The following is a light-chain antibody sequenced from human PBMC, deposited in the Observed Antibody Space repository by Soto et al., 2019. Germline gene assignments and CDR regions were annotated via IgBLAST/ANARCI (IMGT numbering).Light chain of an antibody. CDR3: QTWGTGIRV. CDR2: VNSDGSH. V-gene: IGLV4-69*01. J-gene: IGLJ3*02. Sequence: QAVLTQSPSASASLGASVRHTCTLSSGHSTYAIAWHQQQPEKGPRYLMKVNSDGSHTKGDGIPDRFSGFSSGADRYLTMSSRQSEDEADYYCQTWGTGIRVFGGGTKVTVL. CDR1: SGHSTYA.